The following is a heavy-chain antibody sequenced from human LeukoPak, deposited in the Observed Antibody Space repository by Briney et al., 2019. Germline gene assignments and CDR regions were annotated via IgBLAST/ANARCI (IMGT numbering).Heavy chain of an antibody. CDR1: GGSISSYY. V-gene: IGHV4-4*07. CDR2: IYTSGST. J-gene: IGHJ3*02. Sequence: KPSETLSLTCTVSGGSISSYYWSWIRQPAGKELEWIGRIYTSGSTNYSPSLKSRVTMSVDTSKNHFSLKLTSVTPADTAVYYCARVYSSSSGRDAFDIWGQGTMVTVSS. CDR3: ARVYSSSSGRDAFDI. D-gene: IGHD6-6*01.